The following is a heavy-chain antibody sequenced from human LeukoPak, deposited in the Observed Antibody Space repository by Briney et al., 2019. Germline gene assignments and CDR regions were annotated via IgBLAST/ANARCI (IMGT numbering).Heavy chain of an antibody. CDR2: IYWDDDK. CDR3: AHRRPGHLTGWDNSYFDN. Sequence: SGPTLVNPTQTLTLTCTFSGFSLYSSGVGVGWIRQPPGKALEWLAVIYWDDDKRYNPSLRSRLTMSKDASKSQVFLEMRNMDHVDAATYYCAHRRPGHLTGWDNSYFDNWGPGTLVTVSS. D-gene: IGHD1/OR15-1a*01. J-gene: IGHJ4*02. CDR1: GFSLYSSGVG. V-gene: IGHV2-5*02.